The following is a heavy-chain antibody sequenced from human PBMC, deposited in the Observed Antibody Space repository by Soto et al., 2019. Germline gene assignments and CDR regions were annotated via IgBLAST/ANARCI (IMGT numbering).Heavy chain of an antibody. CDR1: GYSFTSYW. CDR3: ARHKGIMITFGGVISPDY. V-gene: IGHV5-51*01. D-gene: IGHD3-16*02. CDR2: IYPGDSDT. J-gene: IGHJ4*02. Sequence: PGESLKISCKGSGYSFTSYWIGWVRQMPGKGLEWMGIIYPGDSDTRYSPSCQGQVTISAEKYISTAYLQWSSLNASDTAMYYCARHKGIMITFGGVISPDYLGQGTLVTVSS.